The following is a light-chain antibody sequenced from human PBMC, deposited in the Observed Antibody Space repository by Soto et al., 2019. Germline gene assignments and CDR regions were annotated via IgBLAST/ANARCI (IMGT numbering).Light chain of an antibody. J-gene: IGKJ1*01. CDR3: QQYNSYPPWT. V-gene: IGKV1-5*01. CDR1: QSISTR. Sequence: DIQMTQSPSTLSASAGDRVTISCRASQSISTRLAWYQQKPGKAPKLLIYDASSLESGVPSRFSGSGSGTEFTLTITSLHPEDFASYYCQQYNSYPPWTFGQGTKVDIK. CDR2: DAS.